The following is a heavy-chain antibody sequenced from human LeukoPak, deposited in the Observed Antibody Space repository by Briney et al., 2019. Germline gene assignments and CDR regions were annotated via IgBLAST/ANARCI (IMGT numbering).Heavy chain of an antibody. D-gene: IGHD4-17*01. CDR2: ISYDGRQN. J-gene: IGHJ4*02. V-gene: IGHV3-30*04. Sequence: GRSLRLSCAASGFTFSTYAMNWVRQAPGKGLEWVAVISYDGRQNYYADSVKGRFTISRDNSKNTLYLQMNSLRDEDSAAYYCARELRFFDYWGQGTLVTVSS. CDR3: ARELRFFDY. CDR1: GFTFSTYA.